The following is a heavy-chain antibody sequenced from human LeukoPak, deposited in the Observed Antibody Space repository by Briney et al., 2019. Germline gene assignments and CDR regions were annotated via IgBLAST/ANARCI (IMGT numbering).Heavy chain of an antibody. CDR3: AKHTAGTKALDY. CDR2: ISGSGSST. CDR1: EFTFNSYA. Sequence: GGSLRLSCAASEFTFNSYAMSWVRQAPGKGLEGFSSISGSGSSTFYADSVKGRFIISRDNSKNTLYLQMNSLRAEDTAVYYCAKHTAGTKALDYWGQGTLVTVSS. V-gene: IGHV3-23*01. D-gene: IGHD1-1*01. J-gene: IGHJ4*02.